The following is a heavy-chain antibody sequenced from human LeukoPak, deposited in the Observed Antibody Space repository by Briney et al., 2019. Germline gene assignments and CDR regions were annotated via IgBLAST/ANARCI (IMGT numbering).Heavy chain of an antibody. V-gene: IGHV1-18*01. CDR2: ISAYNGNT. CDR3: ARDATRIAAAGTAGY. D-gene: IGHD6-13*01. CDR1: GYTFTSYG. J-gene: IGHJ4*02. Sequence: ASVKVSCKASGYTFTSYGISLVRQAPGQGLEWMGWISAYNGNTNYAQKLQGRVTMTTDTSTSTAYMELRSLRSDDTAVYYCARDATRIAAAGTAGYWGQGTLVTVSS.